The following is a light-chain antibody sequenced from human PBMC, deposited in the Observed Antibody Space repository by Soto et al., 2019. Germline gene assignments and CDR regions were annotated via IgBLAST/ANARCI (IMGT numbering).Light chain of an antibody. Sequence: IQLTQSPSTLSASVGDRVTITCRASPSISSWLAWYQQKPGKAPKLLIYKASSLESGVPSRFSGSGSGTEFTLTISSLQPDDFATYYCQQYNSYPLTFGGGTKV. CDR3: QQYNSYPLT. J-gene: IGKJ4*01. CDR1: PSISSW. V-gene: IGKV1-5*03. CDR2: KAS.